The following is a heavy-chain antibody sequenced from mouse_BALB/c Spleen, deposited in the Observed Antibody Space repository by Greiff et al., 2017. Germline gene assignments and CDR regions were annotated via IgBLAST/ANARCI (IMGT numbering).Heavy chain of an antibody. CDR2: IWAGGST. CDR3: ARESFYGSSSWFAY. V-gene: IGHV2-9*02. D-gene: IGHD1-1*01. J-gene: IGHJ3*01. CDR1: GFSLTSYG. Sequence: VQLKESGPGLVAPSQSLSITCTVSGFSLTSYGVHWVRQPPGKGLEWLGVIWAGGSTNYNSALMSRLSISKDNSKSQVFLKMNSLQTDDTAMYYCARESFYGSSSWFAYWGQGTLVTVSA.